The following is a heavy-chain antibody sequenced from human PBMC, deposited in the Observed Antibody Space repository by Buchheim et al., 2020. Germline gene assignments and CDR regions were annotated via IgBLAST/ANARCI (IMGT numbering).Heavy chain of an antibody. D-gene: IGHD5-18*01. CDR3: AKVVRGTAMTRNDYYYGMDV. J-gene: IGHJ6*02. CDR1: GFTFSSYT. Sequence: EVQLLESGGGLVQPGGSLRLSCAASGFTFSSYTMSWVRQAPGKGLEWVSAISGSGGSTYYADSVKGRFTISRDNSKNTLYLQMNSLRAEDTAVYYCAKVVRGTAMTRNDYYYGMDVWGQGTT. V-gene: IGHV3-23*01. CDR2: ISGSGGST.